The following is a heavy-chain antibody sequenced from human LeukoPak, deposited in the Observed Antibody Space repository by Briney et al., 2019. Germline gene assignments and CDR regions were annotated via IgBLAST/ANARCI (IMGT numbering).Heavy chain of an antibody. V-gene: IGHV1-69*10. D-gene: IGHD7-27*01. CDR1: GYTFSNSA. Sequence: ASVKVSCKTSGYTFSNSAIFWVRQAPGQGLEWMGGIIPIFGIANYAQKFKGRVTITADKSTSAAYMELSSLRSEDTAVYYCARPRYPYYRLSGADYYYMDVWGKGTTVTISS. J-gene: IGHJ6*03. CDR3: ARPRYPYYRLSGADYYYMDV. CDR2: IIPIFGIA.